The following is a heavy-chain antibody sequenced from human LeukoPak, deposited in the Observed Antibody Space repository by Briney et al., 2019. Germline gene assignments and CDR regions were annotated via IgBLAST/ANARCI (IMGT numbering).Heavy chain of an antibody. CDR1: GGSISSYY. Sequence: SETLSLTCTVSGGSISSYYWSWIRQPPGKGLEWIGYIYYSGSTNYNPSLKSRVTISVDTSKNQFSLKLSSVTAADTAVYYCAREGIAAAGIDYWGQGTLVTVSS. D-gene: IGHD6-13*01. V-gene: IGHV4-59*01. J-gene: IGHJ4*02. CDR3: AREGIAAAGIDY. CDR2: IYYSGST.